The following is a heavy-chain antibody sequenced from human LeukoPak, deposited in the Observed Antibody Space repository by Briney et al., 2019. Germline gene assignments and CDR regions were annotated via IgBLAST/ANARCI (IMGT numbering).Heavy chain of an antibody. V-gene: IGHV3-7*01. J-gene: IGHJ3*02. CDR1: GFTFSTYW. CDR2: IKQDGSEK. CDR3: ARYDYVWGKTFDI. D-gene: IGHD3-16*01. Sequence: GGSLRLSCAASGFTFSTYWMSWVRQAPGKELKWVANIKQDGSEKYFVDSVKGRFTISRDNAKNSLYLQMNSLRAEDTAVYYCARYDYVWGKTFDIWGQGTMVTVSS.